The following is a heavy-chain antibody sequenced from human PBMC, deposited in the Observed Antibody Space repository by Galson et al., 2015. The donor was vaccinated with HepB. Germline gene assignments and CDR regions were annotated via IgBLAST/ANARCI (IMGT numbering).Heavy chain of an antibody. V-gene: IGHV1-18*04. CDR3: ASGYSYGPHKYYFDY. CDR1: GYTFTSYG. Sequence: SVKVSCKASGYTFTSYGISWVRQAPGQGLEWMGWISAYNGNTNYAQKLQGRVTMTTDTSTSTAYMELRSLRSDDTAVYYCASGYSYGPHKYYFDYWGQGTLVTVSS. CDR2: ISAYNGNT. J-gene: IGHJ4*02. D-gene: IGHD5-18*01.